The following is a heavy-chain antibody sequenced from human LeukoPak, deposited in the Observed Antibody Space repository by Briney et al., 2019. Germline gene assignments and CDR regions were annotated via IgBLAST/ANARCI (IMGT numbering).Heavy chain of an antibody. CDR1: GYTFTGYY. V-gene: IGHV1-2*02. Sequence: GASVKVSCKASGYTFTGYYMHWVRQAPGQGLEWMGWINPNSGGTNYAQKFQGRITMTRDTSISTAYMELSRLRSDDTAVYYCAREDSGISVDYWAQGTLVTVSS. CDR3: AREDSGISVDY. J-gene: IGHJ4*02. CDR2: INPNSGGT. D-gene: IGHD6-19*01.